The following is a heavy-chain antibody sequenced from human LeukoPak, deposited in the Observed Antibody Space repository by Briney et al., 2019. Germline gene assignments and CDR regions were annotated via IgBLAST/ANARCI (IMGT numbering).Heavy chain of an antibody. CDR3: AIIATAGSGALGFDY. Sequence: SQTLSLTCTVSGGSISTGSYYWSWIRQPAGKGLEWIGRIYTSGSTNYNPSLKSRVTISVDTSKNQFSLKLSSVTAADTAVYYCAIIATAGSGALGFDYWGQGTLVTVSS. CDR2: IYTSGST. V-gene: IGHV4-61*02. J-gene: IGHJ4*02. D-gene: IGHD6-13*01. CDR1: GGSISTGSYY.